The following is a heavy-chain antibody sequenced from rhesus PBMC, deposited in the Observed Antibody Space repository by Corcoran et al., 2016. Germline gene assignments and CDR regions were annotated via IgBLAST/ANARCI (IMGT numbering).Heavy chain of an antibody. CDR2: INNRWST. CDR3: ARRDF. V-gene: IGHV4-99*01. Sequence: QVQLQESGPGLVKPSETLSFTCAVSGYFISSGYDWAWIRQPPGKGLEYIGYINNRWSTYSIPALKSRVTISKDPSKTQFSLKLSSVTAADTAGYYCARRDFWGQGVLVTVSS. J-gene: IGHJ5-2*01. CDR1: GYFISSGYD.